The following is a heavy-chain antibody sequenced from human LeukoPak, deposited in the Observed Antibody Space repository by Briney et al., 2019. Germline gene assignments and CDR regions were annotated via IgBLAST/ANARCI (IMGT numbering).Heavy chain of an antibody. D-gene: IGHD6-13*01. CDR1: GFTFSSFS. CDR2: FSGSGGST. CDR3: AKEDGIAAAGTPFDY. J-gene: IGHJ4*02. Sequence: GGSLRLSCAPSGFTFSSFSMTWVRQAPGRGLGWVSAFSGSGGSTYYADSVKGRFTISRDNSKNTLYLQMNSLRAEDTAVYYCAKEDGIAAAGTPFDYWGQGTLVTVSS. V-gene: IGHV3-23*01.